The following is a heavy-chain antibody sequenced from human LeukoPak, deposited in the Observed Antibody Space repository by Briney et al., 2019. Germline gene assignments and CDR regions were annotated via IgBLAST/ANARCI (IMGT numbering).Heavy chain of an antibody. CDR2: ISYSGAT. CDR1: GASFDSYF. CDR3: ARGTWGAEYYFDF. J-gene: IGHJ4*02. V-gene: IGHV4-59*12. Sequence: SETLSLTCSVSGASFDSYFWSWIRKPPGKGLEYIGYISYSGATNYNLTLRSRVTLSVDPSNNQFSMKLTSVTAADTAVYFCARGTWGAEYYFDFWGQGTLVSVSS. D-gene: IGHD1/OR15-1a*01.